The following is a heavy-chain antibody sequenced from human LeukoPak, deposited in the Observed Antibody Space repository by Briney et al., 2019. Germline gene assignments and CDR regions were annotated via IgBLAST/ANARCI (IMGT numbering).Heavy chain of an antibody. CDR2: ISGSGGRT. D-gene: IGHD1-26*01. Sequence: PGGSLRLSCAASGFTFSIYGMRWVRQAPGKGLEWVSAISGSGGRTDNADSMKGRFTISRDNSKNTLYLQMNSLRVEDTAVYYCARDMMGATLYFDSWGQGTLVTVSS. CDR1: GFTFSIYG. CDR3: ARDMMGATLYFDS. V-gene: IGHV3-23*01. J-gene: IGHJ4*02.